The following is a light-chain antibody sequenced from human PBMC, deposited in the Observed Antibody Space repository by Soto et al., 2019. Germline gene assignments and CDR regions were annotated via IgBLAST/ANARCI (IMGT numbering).Light chain of an antibody. V-gene: IGLV2-14*01. CDR3: SSYTRSSPYV. Sequence: QSALTEPASVSGSPGQSITISCTGTSSDVGGYNYVSWYQQHPGKAPKRMIYEVSNRPSGVSNRFSGSKSGNTASLTISGLQAEDEADYYCSSYTRSSPYVFGTGTKLTVL. CDR2: EVS. CDR1: SSDVGGYNY. J-gene: IGLJ1*01.